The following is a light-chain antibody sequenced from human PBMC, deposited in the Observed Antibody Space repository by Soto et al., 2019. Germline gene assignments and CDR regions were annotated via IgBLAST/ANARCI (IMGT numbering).Light chain of an antibody. CDR2: GAS. Sequence: VLPLCPGTLSLSPGERATLSCRASESVSSIYVAWYQQKPGQAPTLLIYGASTRATGIPDRFSGSGSGTDFTLTIDRLEPEDFAVYYCQQSLNPKTFGQGTKVDI. J-gene: IGKJ1*01. CDR3: QQSLNPKT. V-gene: IGKV3-20*01. CDR1: ESVSSIY.